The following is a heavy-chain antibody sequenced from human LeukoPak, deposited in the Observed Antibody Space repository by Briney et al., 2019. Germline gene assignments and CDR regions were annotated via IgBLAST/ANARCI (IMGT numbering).Heavy chain of an antibody. CDR1: GYTLTELS. CDR2: FDPEDGET. CDR3: ATAADIVATIPFDY. D-gene: IGHD5-12*01. Sequence: GASVKLSCKVSGYTLTELSMHWVRQAPGKGLEWMGGFDPEDGETIYAQKFQGRVTMTEDTSTDTAYMELSSLRSEDTAVYYCATAADIVATIPFDYWGQGTLVTVSS. V-gene: IGHV1-24*01. J-gene: IGHJ4*02.